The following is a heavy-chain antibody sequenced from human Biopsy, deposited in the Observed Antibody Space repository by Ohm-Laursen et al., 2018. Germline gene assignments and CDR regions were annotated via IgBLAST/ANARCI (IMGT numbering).Heavy chain of an antibody. J-gene: IGHJ6*02. V-gene: IGHV3-21*01. CDR2: ITSRTSST. D-gene: IGHD3-10*01. Sequence: SLRLSCTASGFTFNVYSIVWVRQAPGKGLEWVSSITSRTSSTYYADSVKGRVTISRDNANNSVSLQMNNLRVDDTAVYYCARWYGDLFYYYNGMDVWGQGTLVTVSS. CDR3: ARWYGDLFYYYNGMDV. CDR1: GFTFNVYS.